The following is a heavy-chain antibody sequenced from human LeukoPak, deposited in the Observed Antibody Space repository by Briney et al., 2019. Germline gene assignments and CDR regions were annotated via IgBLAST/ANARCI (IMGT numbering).Heavy chain of an antibody. CDR2: IDYSGST. Sequence: SETLSLTCTVSSGSISSNNHFWGWIRQPQGKGLEWIGNIDYSGSTDYNPSLKSRVTMSVDTSKNQFSLRLSSVTAADTAVYYCARVTGYMTEDYFDYWGQGTLITVSS. J-gene: IGHJ4*02. V-gene: IGHV4-39*07. CDR3: ARVTGYMTEDYFDY. CDR1: SGSISSNNHF. D-gene: IGHD6-13*01.